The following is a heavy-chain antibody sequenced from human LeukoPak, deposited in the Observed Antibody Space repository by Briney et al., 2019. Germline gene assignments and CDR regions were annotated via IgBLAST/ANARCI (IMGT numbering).Heavy chain of an antibody. Sequence: GGSLRLSCAASGFPFSTYTMSWVRQAPGKGLEWVAIIKQDGSEKYYVDSVKGRFTISRDNAEKSLYLQMNSLRAADTAVYYCATSRTSDYWGQGTLVTVSS. J-gene: IGHJ4*02. CDR3: ATSRTSDY. CDR1: GFPFSTYT. D-gene: IGHD1-14*01. V-gene: IGHV3-7*03. CDR2: IKQDGSEK.